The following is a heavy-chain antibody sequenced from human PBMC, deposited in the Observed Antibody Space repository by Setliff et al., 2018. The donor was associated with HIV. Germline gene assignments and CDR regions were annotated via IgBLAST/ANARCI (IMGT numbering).Heavy chain of an antibody. V-gene: IGHV4-34*10. D-gene: IGHD2-15*01. CDR3: ARSPGGGRLPYFFDF. CDR1: GASFSGYY. J-gene: IGHJ4*02. Sequence: ETLSLTCAVYGASFSGYYWAWIRQSSERGLEFIGEINHSGITNYNPSLKSRVTLSRDASKNQFFLKLTSVTAADTAIYYCARSPGGGRLPYFFDFWGQGTLVTVSS. CDR2: INHSGIT.